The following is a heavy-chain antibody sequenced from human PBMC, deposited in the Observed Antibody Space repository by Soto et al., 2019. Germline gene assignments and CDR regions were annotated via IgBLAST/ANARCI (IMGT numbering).Heavy chain of an antibody. J-gene: IGHJ4*02. Sequence: PGGSLRLSCAASGFTFSSYAMHWVRQAPGKGLEWVAVISYDGNNKNHADSVKGRFTIARDNSKNTLSLQMNSLRAEDTAVYYYAKLGDYLDYWGQGTLVTVSS. CDR3: AKLGDYLDY. CDR2: ISYDGNNK. CDR1: GFTFSSYA. V-gene: IGHV3-30*18.